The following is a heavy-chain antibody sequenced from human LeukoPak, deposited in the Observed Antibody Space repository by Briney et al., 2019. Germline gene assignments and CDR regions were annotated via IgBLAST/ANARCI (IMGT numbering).Heavy chain of an antibody. Sequence: SETLSLTCTVSGGSISSYYWSWIRQPPGKGLEWIGYIYYSGSTNYNPSLKSRVTISVDTSKNQFSLKLSSVTAADTAVYYCARHHRDSGSYYYFYFDYWGQGPLVTVSS. J-gene: IGHJ4*02. CDR1: GGSISSYY. CDR2: IYYSGST. CDR3: ARHHRDSGSYYYFYFDY. D-gene: IGHD1-26*01. V-gene: IGHV4-59*08.